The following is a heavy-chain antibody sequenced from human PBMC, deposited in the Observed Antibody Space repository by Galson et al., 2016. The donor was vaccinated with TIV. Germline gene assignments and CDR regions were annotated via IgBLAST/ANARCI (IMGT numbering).Heavy chain of an antibody. CDR3: ARERRHCGNECFLRYYYGMDA. Sequence: SLRLSCAASGFISSYYAMSWVRQAPAKGLEWVSAIGTIGDTFYADSVKGRFTISRENAKSSLYLQMNSLRPEDTAVYFCARERRHCGNECFLRYYYGMDAWGQGTTVTVSS. CDR2: IGTIGDT. CDR1: GFISSYYA. J-gene: IGHJ6*02. V-gene: IGHV3-13*01. D-gene: IGHD2-21*01.